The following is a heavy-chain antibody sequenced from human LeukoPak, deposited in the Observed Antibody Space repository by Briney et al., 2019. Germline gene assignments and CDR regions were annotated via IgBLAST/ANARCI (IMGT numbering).Heavy chain of an antibody. J-gene: IGHJ4*02. CDR1: GGSVTSTNY. V-gene: IGHV4-4*02. CDR2: VNLQGST. CDR3: AREGGPYCPLDY. Sequence: SGTLSLTCGVSGGSVTSTNYWTWVRQPPGRGLDWIGEVNLQGSTNYNPSLMGRVAISVDTSENNISLQLTSVTAADTAVYYCAREGGPYCPLDYSGQGTLVTVSS. D-gene: IGHD2-21*02.